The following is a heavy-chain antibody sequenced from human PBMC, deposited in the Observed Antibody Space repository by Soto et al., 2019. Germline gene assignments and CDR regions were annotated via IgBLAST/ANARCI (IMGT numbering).Heavy chain of an antibody. CDR2: IVVGSGNT. V-gene: IGHV1-58*01. CDR3: AADRSGYDILTGYSYYFDY. CDR1: GFTFTSSA. J-gene: IGHJ4*02. Sequence: SVKVSCKASGFTFTSSAVQWVRQARGQRLEWIGWIVVGSGNTNYAQKLQERVTITRDMSTSTAYMELSSLRSEDTAVYYCAADRSGYDILTGYSYYFDYWGQGTLVTVSS. D-gene: IGHD3-9*01.